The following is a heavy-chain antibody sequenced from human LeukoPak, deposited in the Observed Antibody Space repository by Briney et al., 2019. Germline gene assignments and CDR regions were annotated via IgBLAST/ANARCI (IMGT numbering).Heavy chain of an antibody. J-gene: IGHJ4*02. CDR1: GFTFSSYA. D-gene: IGHD2-15*01. Sequence: GGSLRLSCAASGFTFSSYAMSRVRQAPGKGLEWVSAISGSGGSTYYADSVKGRFTISRDNSKNTLYLQMNSLRAEDTAVYYCAKTLDRGGSCYDYWGQGTLVTVSS. CDR3: AKTLDRGGSCYDY. CDR2: ISGSGGST. V-gene: IGHV3-23*01.